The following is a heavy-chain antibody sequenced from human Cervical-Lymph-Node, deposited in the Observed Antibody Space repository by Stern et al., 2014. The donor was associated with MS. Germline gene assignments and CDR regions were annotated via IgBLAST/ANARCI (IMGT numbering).Heavy chain of an antibody. CDR3: ATTPLSGFDY. D-gene: IGHD1-14*01. CDR2: ISGYKGET. CDR1: GYTFTNYG. V-gene: IGHV1-18*01. J-gene: IGHJ4*02. Sequence: QMQLVQSGGEVKEPGASVNVSCKTSGYTFTNYGIAWVRQAPGQGLEWMGWISGYKGETHYAQKVQGRVTMTRDTSTSTAYMELRSLTSDDTAVYYCATTPLSGFDYWGQGTLVTVSS.